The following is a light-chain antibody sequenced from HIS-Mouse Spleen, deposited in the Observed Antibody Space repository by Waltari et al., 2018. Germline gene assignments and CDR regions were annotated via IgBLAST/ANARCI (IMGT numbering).Light chain of an antibody. V-gene: IGLV2-11*01. CDR3: CSYAGSYTWV. CDR2: DVS. Sequence: QSALTQPRSVSGSPGQSVTISCTATSSDVGGYNDVSWYQQPPGKAPKLMIYDVSKRPSGVPDRFSGSKSGNTASLTISGLQAEDEADYYCCSYAGSYTWVFGGGTKLTVL. CDR1: SSDVGGYND. J-gene: IGLJ3*02.